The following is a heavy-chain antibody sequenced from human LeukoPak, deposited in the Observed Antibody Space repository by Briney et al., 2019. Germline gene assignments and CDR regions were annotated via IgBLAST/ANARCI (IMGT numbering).Heavy chain of an antibody. V-gene: IGHV4-59*08. CDR3: ARQGYDNLTGYIDAFHI. Sequence: VKPSETLSLICTVSVGSLSSYYWSWIRQPPGKGLEWIGYISYSGSTNYNPSLKSRVTISIDTSKNQFSLKLRSVTAADTAIYYCARQGYDNLTGYIDAFHIWGQGTMVTVSS. D-gene: IGHD3-9*01. J-gene: IGHJ3*02. CDR1: VGSLSSYY. CDR2: ISYSGST.